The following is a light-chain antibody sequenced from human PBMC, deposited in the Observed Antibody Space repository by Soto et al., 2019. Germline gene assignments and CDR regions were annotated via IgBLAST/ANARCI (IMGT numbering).Light chain of an antibody. CDR2: GAS. V-gene: IGKV3-15*01. Sequence: DILLAQSPATLSVSPGERATLSCRASQSVVSNLAWYQHKPGQAPRLLIYGASTRATGIPARFSGSGSGTEFTLTISSLQSEDFAVYYCQQYYSRPRGFSFGPGTKVHIK. CDR3: QQYYSRPRGFS. CDR1: QSVVSN. J-gene: IGKJ3*01.